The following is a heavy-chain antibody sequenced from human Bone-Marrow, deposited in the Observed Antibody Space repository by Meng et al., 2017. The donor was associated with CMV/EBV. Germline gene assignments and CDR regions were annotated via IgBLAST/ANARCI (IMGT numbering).Heavy chain of an antibody. CDR2: IYYSGST. CDR3: ASEGYYDSSGSDAFDI. V-gene: IGHV4-39*06. CDR1: GGSISSSSYY. D-gene: IGHD3-22*01. Sequence: ESLKISCTVSGGSISSSSYYWGWIRQPPGKGLEWIGSIYYSGSTYHNPSLKSRVTISVDTSKNQFALTLSSVTAADTAVYYCASEGYYDSSGSDAFDIWGQGTMVTVSS. J-gene: IGHJ3*02.